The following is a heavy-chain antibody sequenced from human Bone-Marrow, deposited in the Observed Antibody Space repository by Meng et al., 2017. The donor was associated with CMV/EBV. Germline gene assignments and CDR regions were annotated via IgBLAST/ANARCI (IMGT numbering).Heavy chain of an antibody. J-gene: IGHJ4*02. CDR2: ISAYNGNT. V-gene: IGHV1-18*01. CDR3: AVTYYYDSSGYYSFDY. CDR1: GYTFTSYG. D-gene: IGHD3-22*01. Sequence: VHCVQSGAEVKKPGAPVKVSCKASGYTFTSYGISGVRQAPGQGLEWMGWISAYNGNTNYAQKLQGRVTMTTDTSTSTAYMELRSLRSDDTAVYYCAVTYYYDSSGYYSFDYWGQGTLVTVSS.